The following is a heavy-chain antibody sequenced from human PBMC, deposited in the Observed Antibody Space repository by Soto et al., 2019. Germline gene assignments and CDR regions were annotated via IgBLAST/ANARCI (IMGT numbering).Heavy chain of an antibody. V-gene: IGHV1-8*01. CDR3: ARGPRGGTYYDFWSGYSPGGY. CDR1: GYTFTSYD. Sequence: QVQLVQSGAEVKKPGASVKVSCKASGYTFTSYDINWVRQATGQGLEWMGWMNPNSGNTGYAQKFRGRVNMTRNTSQNTAYMGPERLRSGETAGYYCARGPRGGTYYDFWSGYSPGGYWGQGTLVTVSS. J-gene: IGHJ4*02. D-gene: IGHD3-3*01. CDR2: MNPNSGNT.